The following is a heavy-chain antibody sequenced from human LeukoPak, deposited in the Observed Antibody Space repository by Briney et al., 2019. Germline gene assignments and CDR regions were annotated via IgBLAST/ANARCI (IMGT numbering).Heavy chain of an antibody. D-gene: IGHD6-19*01. V-gene: IGHV3-74*01. J-gene: IGHJ4*02. CDR1: GFTFSKAW. CDR2: INSDGSDT. Sequence: PGGSLRLSCAASGFTFSKAWMNWVRQAPGKGLVWVSRINSDGSDTSYADSVQGRFTISRDNAKNTLYLQMNSLRAEDTAVYYCASCVAVPGLPDYWGQGTLVTVSS. CDR3: ASCVAVPGLPDY.